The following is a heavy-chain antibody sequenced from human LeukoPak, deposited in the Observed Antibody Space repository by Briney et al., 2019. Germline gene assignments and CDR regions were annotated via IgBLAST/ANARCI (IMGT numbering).Heavy chain of an antibody. V-gene: IGHV3-74*01. CDR1: GFTFHSYW. CDR2: IDNDGGST. Sequence: GGSLRLSCAASGFTFHSYWMHWVRQAPGKGLVWVSRIDNDGGSTTYAHSVKGRFTIFRDNAKNTLYLQMNSVRAEDTAVYYCARSSFPYYFDYWGQGALVTVSS. J-gene: IGHJ4*02. CDR3: ARSSFPYYFDY. D-gene: IGHD3-16*01.